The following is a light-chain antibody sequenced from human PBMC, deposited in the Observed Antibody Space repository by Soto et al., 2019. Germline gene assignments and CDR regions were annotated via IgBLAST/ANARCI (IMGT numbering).Light chain of an antibody. J-gene: IGLJ1*01. CDR2: DVT. V-gene: IGLV2-8*01. CDR3: SSFVHGTRYV. CDR1: SNDVGRFNY. Sequence: QSALTQAPSASGSPGQSVTISCAGTSNDVGRFNYVSWYQHHPGKAPKLIIYDVTKRPSGVPDRFSGSKSGNTAYLTVSGLQAEDEADYFCSSFVHGTRYVFGTGTRSPS.